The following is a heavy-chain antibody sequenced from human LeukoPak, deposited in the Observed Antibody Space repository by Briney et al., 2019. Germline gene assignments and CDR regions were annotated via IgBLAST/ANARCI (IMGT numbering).Heavy chain of an antibody. CDR1: GFTFSSYG. D-gene: IGHD6-13*01. V-gene: IGHV3-30*18. J-gene: IGHJ4*02. Sequence: PGGSLRLSCAASGFTFSSYGMHWVRQAPGKGLEWVAVISYDGSNKYYADSVKGRFTISRDNSRNTLYLQMNSLRAEDTAVYYCAKDPRSIAAAGDYFDYWGQGTLVTVSS. CDR2: ISYDGSNK. CDR3: AKDPRSIAAAGDYFDY.